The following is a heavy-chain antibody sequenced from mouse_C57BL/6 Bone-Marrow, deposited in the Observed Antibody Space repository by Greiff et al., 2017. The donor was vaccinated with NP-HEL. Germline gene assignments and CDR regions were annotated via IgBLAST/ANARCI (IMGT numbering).Heavy chain of an antibody. V-gene: IGHV2-2*01. J-gene: IGHJ4*01. CDR1: GFSLTSYG. Sequence: VQLQQPGPGLVQPSQCLSITCTASGFSLTSYGVHWVRQSPGKGLEWMGVIWSGGSTAYNAAFISRLSISKDKSKSQVYFKMNSLQADDTAIYYCASDGYYEAMDYWGQGTSVTVSS. D-gene: IGHD2-3*01. CDR3: ASDGYYEAMDY. CDR2: IWSGGST.